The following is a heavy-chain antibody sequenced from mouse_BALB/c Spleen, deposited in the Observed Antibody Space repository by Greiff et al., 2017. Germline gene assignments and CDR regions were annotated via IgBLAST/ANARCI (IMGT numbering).Heavy chain of an antibody. CDR2: ISSGGSYT. CDR1: GFTFSSYA. CDR3: AREITTVVAVDY. V-gene: IGHV5-9-3*01. D-gene: IGHD1-1*01. Sequence: EVQVVESGGGLVKPGGSLKLSCAASGFTFSSYAMSWVRQTPEKRLEWVATISSGGSYTYYPDSVKGRFTISRDNAKNTLYLQMSSLRSEDTAMYYCAREITTVVAVDYWGQGTSVTVSS. J-gene: IGHJ4*01.